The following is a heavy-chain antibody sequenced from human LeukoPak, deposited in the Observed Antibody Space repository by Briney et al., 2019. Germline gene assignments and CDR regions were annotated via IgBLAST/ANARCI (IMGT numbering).Heavy chain of an antibody. CDR2: ISSSGTTI. V-gene: IGHV3-21*01. CDR1: GFTFSSYS. J-gene: IGHJ4*02. D-gene: IGHD7-27*01. Sequence: GGSLRLSCAASGFTFSSYSMIWVRQAPGKGLEWVSSISSSGTTIYYADSVKGRFTISRDNAKNSLYLQMNSLTVEDTAVYYCAGDWGSGYFYYWGQGTLVIVSS. CDR3: AGDWGSGYFYY.